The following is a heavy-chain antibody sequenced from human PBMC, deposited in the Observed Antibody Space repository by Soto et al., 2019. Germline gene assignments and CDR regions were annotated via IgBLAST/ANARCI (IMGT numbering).Heavy chain of an antibody. CDR1: GGSISSGGYY. V-gene: IGHV4-31*03. D-gene: IGHD2-2*01. Sequence: QVQLQESGPGLVKPSQTLSLTCTVSGGSISSGGYYWSWIRQHPGKGLEWIGYIYYSGSTYYNPSLKSRVTISVDTSKNQFSLKLSSVTAADTAVYYCARDIVVVPAAGGWFDPWGQGTLVTVSS. CDR2: IYYSGST. CDR3: ARDIVVVPAAGGWFDP. J-gene: IGHJ5*02.